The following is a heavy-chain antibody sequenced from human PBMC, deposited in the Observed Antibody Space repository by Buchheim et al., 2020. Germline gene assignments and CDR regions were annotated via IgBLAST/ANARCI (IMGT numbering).Heavy chain of an antibody. Sequence: EVQLVESGGDLVQPGGSLRLSCAASRFSFSSYWMHWVRQAPGKGLVWVARINSDGRLTNYADSVKGRFTISRDNGKNTLYLKMNSLRAEDTAVYYCAAEPDSSWFDPWGQGTL. CDR1: RFSFSSYW. CDR3: AAEPDSSWFDP. J-gene: IGHJ5*02. CDR2: INSDGRLT. D-gene: IGHD6-13*01. V-gene: IGHV3-74*01.